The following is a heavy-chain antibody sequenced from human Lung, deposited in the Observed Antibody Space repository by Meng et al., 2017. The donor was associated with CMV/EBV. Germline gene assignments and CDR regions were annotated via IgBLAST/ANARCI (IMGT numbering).Heavy chain of an antibody. CDR2: IHSSGST. CDR3: ARASYGSGSPLGESWFDP. CDR1: GGSISSGGYY. D-gene: IGHD3-10*01. J-gene: IGHJ5*02. Sequence: HGQLQGSGLVLVKPSPTLSLTWTVSGGSISSGGYYWSWIRQHPGKGLEWIGYIHSSGSTYYNPSLRSRLTISVDTSKNQFSLKLSSVTAADTAVYYCARASYGSGSPLGESWFDPWGQGTLVTVSS. V-gene: IGHV4-31*02.